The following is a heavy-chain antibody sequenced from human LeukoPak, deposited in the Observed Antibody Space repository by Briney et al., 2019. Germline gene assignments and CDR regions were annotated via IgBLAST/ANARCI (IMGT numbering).Heavy chain of an antibody. V-gene: IGHV1-18*01. CDR1: GYTFINYG. Sequence: EASVKVSCKASGYTFINYGLTWVRQAPGQGLEWMGWISAYNGNTNYAQNLQGRVTMTTDTSTSTAYMELRSLRSDDTAVYYCARVFTAGYSSSWYQDYWGQGTLVTVSS. CDR3: ARVFTAGYSSSWYQDY. J-gene: IGHJ4*02. CDR2: ISAYNGNT. D-gene: IGHD6-13*01.